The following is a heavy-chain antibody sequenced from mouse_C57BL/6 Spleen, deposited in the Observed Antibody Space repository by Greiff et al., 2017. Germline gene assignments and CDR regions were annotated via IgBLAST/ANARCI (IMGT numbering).Heavy chain of an antibody. CDR1: GYSFTDYN. J-gene: IGHJ1*03. CDR2: INPNYGTT. Sequence: VQLKESGPELVKPGASVKISCKASGYSFTDYNMNWVKPSNGKGLEWIGVINPNYGTTSYNQKFKGKATLAVDQSSSTAYMQLNSLTSEDSAVYDCARSHYYGSSHWYFDVWGTGTTVTVSS. CDR3: ARSHYYGSSHWYFDV. D-gene: IGHD1-1*01. V-gene: IGHV1-39*01.